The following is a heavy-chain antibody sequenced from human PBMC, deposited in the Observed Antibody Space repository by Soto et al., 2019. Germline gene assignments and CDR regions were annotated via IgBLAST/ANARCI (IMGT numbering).Heavy chain of an antibody. Sequence: QVQLQESGPGLVKPSQTLSLTCTVSGGSISSGGYYWSWIRQHPGKGLEWIGYIYYSGSTYYNPSLKSRVTISVDTSKNQFSLKLSSVTAADTAVYYCAREKLNYDILTGYSTHFDYWGQGTLVTVSS. V-gene: IGHV4-31*03. CDR2: IYYSGST. CDR1: GGSISSGGYY. D-gene: IGHD3-9*01. CDR3: AREKLNYDILTGYSTHFDY. J-gene: IGHJ4*02.